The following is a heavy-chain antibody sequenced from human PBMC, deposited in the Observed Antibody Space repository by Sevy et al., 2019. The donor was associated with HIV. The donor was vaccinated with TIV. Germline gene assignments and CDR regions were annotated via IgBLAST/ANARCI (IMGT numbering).Heavy chain of an antibody. D-gene: IGHD5-12*01. Sequence: GGSLRLSCAASGFTFSSYWMHWVRQAPGKGLVWVSRINSDGSSTCYADSVKGRFTISRDNAKNTLYLQMNSLRAEDTAVYYCAREKDGYKLDYWGQGTLVTVSS. CDR1: GFTFSSYW. CDR2: INSDGSST. CDR3: AREKDGYKLDY. J-gene: IGHJ4*02. V-gene: IGHV3-74*01.